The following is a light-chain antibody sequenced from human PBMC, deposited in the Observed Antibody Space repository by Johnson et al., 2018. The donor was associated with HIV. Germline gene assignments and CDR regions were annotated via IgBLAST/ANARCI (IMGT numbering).Light chain of an antibody. CDR1: SSNIGNNY. Sequence: QAVLTQPPSVSAAPGQKVTISCSGSSSNIGNNYVSWYQQLPGTAPKLLIYDNNKRPSRIPDRFSGSKSGTSATLGITGLQTGDDADYYCGAWDGSLSVYVFGTGAKVTVL. CDR2: DNN. J-gene: IGLJ1*01. V-gene: IGLV1-51*01. CDR3: GAWDGSLSVYV.